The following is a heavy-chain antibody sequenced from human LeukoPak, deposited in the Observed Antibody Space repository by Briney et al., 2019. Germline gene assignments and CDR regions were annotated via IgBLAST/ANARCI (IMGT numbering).Heavy chain of an antibody. CDR3: ARGSITMVRGVIHNWFDP. D-gene: IGHD3-10*01. J-gene: IGHJ5*02. CDR2: MNPNSGNT. CDR1: GYTFTSYD. V-gene: IGHV1-8*01. Sequence: ASVKVSCKASGYTFTSYDINWVRQATGQGLEWMGWMNPNSGNTGYAQKFQGRVTMTRNTSISTAYMELSSLRSGDMAVYYCARGSITMVRGVIHNWFDPWGQGTLVTVSS.